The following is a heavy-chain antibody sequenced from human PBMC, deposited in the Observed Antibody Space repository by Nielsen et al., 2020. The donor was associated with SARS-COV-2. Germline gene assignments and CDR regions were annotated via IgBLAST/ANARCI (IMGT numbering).Heavy chain of an antibody. CDR3: ARWVTSLTLDY. V-gene: IGHV3-20*04. J-gene: IGHJ4*02. D-gene: IGHD2-21*02. CDR2: ISWNGGST. CDR1: GFTFDDYA. Sequence: GGSLRLSCAASGFTFDDYAMHWVRQAPGKGLEWVSGISWNGGSTGYADSVKGRFTISRDNAKNSLYLQMNSLRAEDTAVYYCARWVTSLTLDYWGQGTLVTVSS.